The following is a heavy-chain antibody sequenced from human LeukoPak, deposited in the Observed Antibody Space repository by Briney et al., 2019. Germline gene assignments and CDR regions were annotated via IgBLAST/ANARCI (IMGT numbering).Heavy chain of an antibody. Sequence: PSGTLSLTCAVSGGSISSSNWWSWVRQPPGKGLEWVSAISGSGGSTYYADSVKGRFTISRDNSKNTLYLQMNSLRAEDTAVYYCAKGSPFLEWLSYPPDYWGQGTLVTVSS. CDR3: AKGSPFLEWLSYPPDY. D-gene: IGHD3-3*01. CDR2: ISGSGGST. CDR1: GGSISSSN. V-gene: IGHV3-23*01. J-gene: IGHJ4*02.